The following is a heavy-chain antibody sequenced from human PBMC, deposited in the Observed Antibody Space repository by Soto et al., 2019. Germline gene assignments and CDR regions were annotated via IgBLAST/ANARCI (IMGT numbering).Heavy chain of an antibody. Sequence: PSETLSLTCTVSGGSISSSSYYWGWIRQPPGKGLEWIGSIYYSGSTNYNTSLKSRVTISVDTSKNQFSLKLSSVTAADTAVYYCARGHGFVVVPAAILRGAFDIWGQGTMVTVSS. CDR3: ARGHGFVVVPAAILRGAFDI. CDR1: GGSISSSSYY. D-gene: IGHD2-2*02. J-gene: IGHJ3*02. CDR2: IYYSGST. V-gene: IGHV4-39*07.